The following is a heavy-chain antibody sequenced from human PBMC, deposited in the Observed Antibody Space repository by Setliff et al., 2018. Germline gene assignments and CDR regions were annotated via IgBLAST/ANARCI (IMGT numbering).Heavy chain of an antibody. D-gene: IGHD3-22*01. J-gene: IGHJ3*02. CDR3: AKRALYDGSAVWAFDI. Sequence: GGSLRLSCAASGFTFSSYAMHWVRQAPGKRLEWVAVMSFDGSNESYTDSVKGRFTISRDNSENTLYLQMNSLRADDTAVYYCAKRALYDGSAVWAFDIWGQGTMVTVSS. CDR2: MSFDGSNE. CDR1: GFTFSSYA. V-gene: IGHV3-30*10.